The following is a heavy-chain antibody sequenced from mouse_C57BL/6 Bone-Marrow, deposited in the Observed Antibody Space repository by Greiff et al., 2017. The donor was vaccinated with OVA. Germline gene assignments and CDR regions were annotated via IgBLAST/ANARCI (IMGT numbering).Heavy chain of an antibody. CDR1: GYTFTDYE. CDR3: TKGVNWDVFAY. Sequence: QVQLKQSGAELVRPGASVTLSCKASGYTFTDYEMHWVKQTPVHGLEWIGAIDPETGGTAYNQKFKGKAILTADKSSSTAYMELRSLTSEDSAVYYCTKGVNWDVFAYWGQGTLVTVSA. J-gene: IGHJ3*01. V-gene: IGHV1-15*01. D-gene: IGHD4-1*01. CDR2: IDPETGGT.